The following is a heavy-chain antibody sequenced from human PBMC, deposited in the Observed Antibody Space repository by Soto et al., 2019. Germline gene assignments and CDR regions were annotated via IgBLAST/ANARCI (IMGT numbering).Heavy chain of an antibody. CDR3: ARRYSSTFDI. D-gene: IGHD5-18*01. V-gene: IGHV3-7*03. J-gene: IGHJ3*02. Sequence: LRLSCAASGFTFSSYWMSWVRQAPGKGLEWVANIKQEGSEKYYMDSVKGRFTISRDNAKNSLYLQMISLRVDDTAVYYCARRYSSTFDIWGQGTMVTVSS. CDR1: GFTFSSYW. CDR2: IKQEGSEK.